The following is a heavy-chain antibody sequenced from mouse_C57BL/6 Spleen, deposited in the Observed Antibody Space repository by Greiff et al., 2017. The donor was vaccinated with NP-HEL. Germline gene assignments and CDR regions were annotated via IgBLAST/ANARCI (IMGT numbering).Heavy chain of an antibody. Sequence: EVQRVESGGGLVKPGGSLKLSCAASGFTFSSYAMSWVRQTPEKRLEWVATISDGGSYTYYPDNVKGRFTISRDNAKNNLYLQMSHLKSEDTAMYYCARDRGLRRGDAMDYWGQGTSVTVSS. CDR2: ISDGGSYT. CDR1: GFTFSSYA. D-gene: IGHD2-4*01. CDR3: ARDRGLRRGDAMDY. J-gene: IGHJ4*01. V-gene: IGHV5-4*01.